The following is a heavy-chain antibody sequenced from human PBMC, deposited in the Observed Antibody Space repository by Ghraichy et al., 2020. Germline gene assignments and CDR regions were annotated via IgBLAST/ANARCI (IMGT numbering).Heavy chain of an antibody. Sequence: SETLSLTCAVYGGSFSGYYWSWIRQPPGKGLEWIGEINHSGSTNYNPSLKSRVTISVDTSKNQFSLKLSSVTAADTAVYYCAREVAVAGKVLDYWGQGTLVTVSS. D-gene: IGHD6-19*01. CDR2: INHSGST. V-gene: IGHV4-34*01. J-gene: IGHJ4*02. CDR3: AREVAVAGKVLDY. CDR1: GGSFSGYY.